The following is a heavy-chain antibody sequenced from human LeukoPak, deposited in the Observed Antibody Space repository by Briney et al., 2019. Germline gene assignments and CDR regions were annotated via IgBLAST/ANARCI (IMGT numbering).Heavy chain of an antibody. CDR3: AKGPYGLGIYNGMDV. Sequence: PGGSLRLSCATSGFTFSNCGMSWVRQAPGKGLQWLSVIGGDGTTYYADSVKGRFTVSRDNSENTLYLQMNSLRAEDTAVYYCAKGPYGLGIYNGMDVWGQGTTVTV. V-gene: IGHV3-23*01. CDR1: GFTFSNCG. D-gene: IGHD3-10*01. J-gene: IGHJ6*02. CDR2: IGGDGTT.